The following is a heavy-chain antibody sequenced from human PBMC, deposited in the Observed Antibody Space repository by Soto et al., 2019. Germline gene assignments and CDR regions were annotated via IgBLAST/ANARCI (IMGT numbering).Heavy chain of an antibody. V-gene: IGHV3-23*01. CDR1: GFTFSSYA. D-gene: IGHD6-19*01. Sequence: DVQLLESGGGLVQPGGSVRLSCAASGFTFSSYAMSWVRQAPGKGLEWVSAICGNGADTSYADSVRGRFTISRDNSKETLFLQLNTMRAGDTAVYYCGKERRGSRWFVCSYWGQGILGTVSS. CDR3: GKERRGSRWFVCSY. J-gene: IGHJ4*02. CDR2: ICGNGADT.